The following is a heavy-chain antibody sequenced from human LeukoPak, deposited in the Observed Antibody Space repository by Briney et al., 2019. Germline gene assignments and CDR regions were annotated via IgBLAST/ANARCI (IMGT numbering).Heavy chain of an antibody. V-gene: IGHV4-59*01. Sequence: SETLSLICTVSGGSISSYYWSWIRQPPGKGLEWIGYIYYSGSTNYNPSLKSRVTISVDTSKNQFSLKLSSVTAADTAVYYCARVRGYSDYYYYMDVWGKGTTVTISS. CDR3: ARVRGYSDYYYYMDV. CDR1: GGSISSYY. J-gene: IGHJ6*03. D-gene: IGHD5-12*01. CDR2: IYYSGST.